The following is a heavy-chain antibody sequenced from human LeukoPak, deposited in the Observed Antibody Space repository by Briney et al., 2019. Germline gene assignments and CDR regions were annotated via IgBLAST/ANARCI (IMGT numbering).Heavy chain of an antibody. D-gene: IGHD2-8*02. CDR3: ARDWSADF. V-gene: IGHV3-30-3*01. J-gene: IGHJ4*02. CDR2: VSYEATNT. CDR1: GFTFSRFA. Sequence: GGSLRLSWAASGFTFSRFAMHWVRQAPGKGLDWLAVVSYEATNTFYADSVKGRFTISRDNFKKTLYLQMNSLRVEDTAVYYCARDWSADFWGQGTLVTVSS.